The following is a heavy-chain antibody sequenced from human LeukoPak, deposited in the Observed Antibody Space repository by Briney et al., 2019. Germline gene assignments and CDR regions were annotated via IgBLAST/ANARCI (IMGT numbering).Heavy chain of an antibody. CDR1: GYTFTSYD. CDR3: ARDLLFHYYDSSGYYALGY. CDR2: MNPNSGNT. D-gene: IGHD3-22*01. J-gene: IGHJ4*02. V-gene: IGHV1-8*01. Sequence: GASVKVSCKASGYTFTSYDINWVRQATGQGLEWMGWMNPNSGNTGYAQKFQGRVTMTRNTSISTAYMELSSLRSEDTAVYYCARDLLFHYYDSSGYYALGYWGQGTLVTVSS.